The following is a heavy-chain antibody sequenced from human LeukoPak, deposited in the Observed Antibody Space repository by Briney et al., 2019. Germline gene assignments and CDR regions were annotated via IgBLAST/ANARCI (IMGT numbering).Heavy chain of an antibody. V-gene: IGHV1-2*02. Sequence: WASVKVSCKASGYTFTGYYMHWVRQAPGQGLEWMGWINPNSGGTNYAQKFQGRVTMTRDTSISTAYMELSRLRSDDTAVYYCARDSNGSGSYYKFRYYYYYMDVWGKGTTVTVSS. CDR3: ARDSNGSGSYYKFRYYYYYMDV. J-gene: IGHJ6*03. CDR1: GYTFTGYY. D-gene: IGHD3-10*01. CDR2: INPNSGGT.